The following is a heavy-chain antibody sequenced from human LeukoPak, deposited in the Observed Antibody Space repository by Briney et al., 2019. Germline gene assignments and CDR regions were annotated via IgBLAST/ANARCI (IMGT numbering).Heavy chain of an antibody. CDR3: ARVLRFLEWLENWFDP. Sequence: GASVKVSCKASGYIFTSYGITWVRQAPGQGLEWMGWISGYSGNIKYAQKVQGRVAMTTDTSTSTAYMELRSLRSDDTAVYYCARVLRFLEWLENWFDPWGQGTLVTVSS. CDR1: GYIFTSYG. D-gene: IGHD3-3*01. J-gene: IGHJ5*02. V-gene: IGHV1-18*01. CDR2: ISGYSGNI.